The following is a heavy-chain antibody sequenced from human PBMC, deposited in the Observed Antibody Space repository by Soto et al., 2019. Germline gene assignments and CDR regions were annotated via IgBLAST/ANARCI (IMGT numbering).Heavy chain of an antibody. Sequence: SETLSLTCSISDDSIGPYYWTWIRQTPRKELQWIGYVYTSGSTKYNSSLKSRVTISLDAPNSQFSLTMSSVTAADTGVYYCAREVVGNTWPGIFDSWGRGTLVTVSS. CDR2: VYTSGST. J-gene: IGHJ4*02. CDR1: DDSIGPYY. V-gene: IGHV4-4*08. CDR3: AREVVGNTWPGIFDS.